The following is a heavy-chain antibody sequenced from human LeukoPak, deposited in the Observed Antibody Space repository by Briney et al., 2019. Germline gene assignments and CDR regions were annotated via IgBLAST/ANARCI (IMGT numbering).Heavy chain of an antibody. J-gene: IGHJ4*02. V-gene: IGHV4-31*03. CDR2: IYYSGST. Sequence: SQTLSLTCTVSGGSISSGGYYWSWIRQHPGRGLEWIGYIYYSGSTYYNPSLKSRITISVDTSKNQFSLNLSSVTAADTAVYYCARGLWFGELFGGYFDYWGQGTLVTVSS. CDR3: ARGLWFGELFGGYFDY. D-gene: IGHD3-10*01. CDR1: GGSISSGGYY.